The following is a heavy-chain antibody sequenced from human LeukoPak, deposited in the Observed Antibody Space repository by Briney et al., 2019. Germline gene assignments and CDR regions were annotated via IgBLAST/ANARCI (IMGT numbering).Heavy chain of an antibody. CDR1: GFTFSSYG. V-gene: IGHV3-30*03. CDR2: ISYDGSNK. J-gene: IGHJ5*02. D-gene: IGHD6-13*01. Sequence: GRSLRLSCAASGFTFSSYGMHWVRQAPGKGLEWVAVISYDGSNKYYADSVKGRFTISRDNSENTLYLQMNSLRAEDTAVYYCARDADSSSWLHWVVCSGWFDPWGQGTLVTVSS. CDR3: ARDADSSSWLHWVVCSGWFDP.